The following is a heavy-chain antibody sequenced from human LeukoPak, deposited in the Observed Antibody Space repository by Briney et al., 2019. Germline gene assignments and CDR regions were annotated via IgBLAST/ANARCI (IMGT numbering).Heavy chain of an antibody. Sequence: SETLSLTCTVSGGSISSYYWSWIRQPPGKGLEWIGSIYYSGSTYYNPSLKSRVTISVDTSKNQFSLKLSSVTAADTAVYYCARVNDYVWGSYRPFDYWGQGTLVTVSS. J-gene: IGHJ4*02. CDR2: IYYSGST. CDR1: GGSISSYY. D-gene: IGHD3-16*02. V-gene: IGHV4-59*12. CDR3: ARVNDYVWGSYRPFDY.